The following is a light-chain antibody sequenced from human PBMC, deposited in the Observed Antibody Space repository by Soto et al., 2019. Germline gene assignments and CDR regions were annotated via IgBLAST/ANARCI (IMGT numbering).Light chain of an antibody. CDR2: DVS. V-gene: IGLV2-14*01. J-gene: IGLJ1*01. Sequence: QSVLTQPASVSGSPGESITISCTGTSSDVGAYNYVSWYQQDPGKAPKLMIYDVSSRPSGVSNRFSGSKSGHTASLTISGLQAEDEAEYYCSSYTSSSSYVFGTGTKVPGL. CDR3: SSYTSSSSYV. CDR1: SSDVGAYNY.